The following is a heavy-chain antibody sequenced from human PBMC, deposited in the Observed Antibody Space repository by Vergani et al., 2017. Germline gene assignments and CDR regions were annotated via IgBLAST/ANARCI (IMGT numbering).Heavy chain of an antibody. D-gene: IGHD3-22*01. CDR2: IKQGGSEK. CDR3: ARREQGLDYYDSRGNYGGLDD. J-gene: IGHJ4*02. V-gene: IGHV3-7*03. Sequence: EVPLVESGGGLVKPGGSLSPSCAASGFIFSSYWMSWVRQAPGKGLEWVANIKQGGSEKYYVDSVKGRCTISRDNAKNSLYLQMNSLRAEDTAVYYCARREQGLDYYDSRGNYGGLDDWGQGTLVTVSS. CDR1: GFIFSSYW.